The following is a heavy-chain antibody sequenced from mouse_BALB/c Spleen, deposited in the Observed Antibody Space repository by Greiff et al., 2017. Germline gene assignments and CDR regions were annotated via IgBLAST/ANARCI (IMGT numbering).Heavy chain of an antibody. CDR3: ARPITTVDYYAMDY. J-gene: IGHJ4*01. V-gene: IGHV1-26*01. D-gene: IGHD1-1*01. Sequence: VQLQQSGPELVKPGASVKISCKASGYTFTDYYMNWVKQSHGKSLEWIGLVNPNNGGTSYNQKFKGKATLTVDKSSSTAYMELRSLTSEDSAVYYCARPITTVDYYAMDYWGQGTSVTVSS. CDR1: GYTFTDYY. CDR2: VNPNNGGT.